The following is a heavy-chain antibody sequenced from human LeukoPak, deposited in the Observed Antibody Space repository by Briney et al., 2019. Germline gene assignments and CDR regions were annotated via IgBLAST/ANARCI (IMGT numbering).Heavy chain of an antibody. Sequence: SETLSLTCTVSGGSVSSGSYYWSWIRQPPGKGLEWIGYIYYSGSTNYNPSLKSRVTISVDKSKNQFSLKLSSVTAADTAVYYCARAYSSSWYWDDAFDIWGQGTMVTVSS. CDR2: IYYSGST. V-gene: IGHV4-61*01. CDR3: ARAYSSSWYWDDAFDI. CDR1: GGSVSSGSYY. J-gene: IGHJ3*02. D-gene: IGHD6-13*01.